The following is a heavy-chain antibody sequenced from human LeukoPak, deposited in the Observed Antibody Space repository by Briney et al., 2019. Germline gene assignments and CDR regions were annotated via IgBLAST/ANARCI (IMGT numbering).Heavy chain of an antibody. CDR3: GRAFPPLRTAAAGDY. D-gene: IGHD6-13*01. CDR2: ISYRTSHI. J-gene: IGHJ4*02. CDR1: GFTFSDCD. V-gene: IGHV3-21*01. Sequence: GGSLRLSCTASGFTFSDCDMNWFRQVPGKGLEWVSSISYRTSHIYYADSVKGRFTISRDNAKNSLYLQMDSLRAEDTAVYFCGRAFPPLRTAAAGDYWGQGTLVTVSS.